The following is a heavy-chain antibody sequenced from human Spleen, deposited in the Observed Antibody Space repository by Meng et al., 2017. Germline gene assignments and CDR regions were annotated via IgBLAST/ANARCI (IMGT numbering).Heavy chain of an antibody. CDR1: GGSFSGYY. J-gene: IGHJ4*02. D-gene: IGHD3-22*01. Sequence: SETLSLTCAVYGGSFSGYYWSWIRQPPGKGLEWIGEINHSGSTNYNPSLKSRVTMSLDTSKNQFSLKMTSVTAADTAVYYCAGGPYDSSGYYSLYWGRGTLVIVSS. CDR3: AGGPYDSSGYYSLY. CDR2: INHSGST. V-gene: IGHV4-34*01.